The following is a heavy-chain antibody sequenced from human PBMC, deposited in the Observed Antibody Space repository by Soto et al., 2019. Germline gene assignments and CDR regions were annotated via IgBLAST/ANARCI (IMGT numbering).Heavy chain of an antibody. CDR1: GGSFSGYY. Sequence: SETLSLTCAVYGGSFSGYYWSWIRQPPGKGLEWIGEINHSGSTNYNPSLKSRVTISVDTSKNQFSLKLSSVTAADTAVYYCERGEGRITIFGVVIRANYGMDVWGQGTTVTVSS. CDR2: INHSGST. J-gene: IGHJ6*02. V-gene: IGHV4-34*01. D-gene: IGHD3-3*01. CDR3: ERGEGRITIFGVVIRANYGMDV.